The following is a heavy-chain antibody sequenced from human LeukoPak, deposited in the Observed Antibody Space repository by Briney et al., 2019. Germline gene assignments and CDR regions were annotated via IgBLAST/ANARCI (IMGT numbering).Heavy chain of an antibody. D-gene: IGHD2-2*01. J-gene: IGHJ4*02. CDR1: GGSFSGYY. CDR3: ARVVDY. CDR2: INHSGST. V-gene: IGHV4-34*01. Sequence: SEXLSLTCAVYGGSFSGYYWSWLRQPPGKGLEWIGEINHSGSTNYNPSLTSRGTISVHTSKNQFSLKLSSVTAADTAVYYCARVVDYWGQGTLVTVSS.